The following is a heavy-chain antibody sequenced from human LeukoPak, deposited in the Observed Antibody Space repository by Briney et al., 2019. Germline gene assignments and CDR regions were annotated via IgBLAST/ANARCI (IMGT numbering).Heavy chain of an antibody. D-gene: IGHD3-16*01. J-gene: IGHJ4*02. CDR1: GFTFSNYG. CDR2: IRYDGTNK. V-gene: IGHV3-30*02. CDR3: AKEPGEGGSAFDY. Sequence: GGSLRLSCAASGFTFSNYGMHWVRQAPGKGLEWVAFIRYDGTNKYYADFVKGRFTISRDNSKNTVYLQMSSLTIEDTAVYYCAKEPGEGGSAFDYWGQGTLVTVYS.